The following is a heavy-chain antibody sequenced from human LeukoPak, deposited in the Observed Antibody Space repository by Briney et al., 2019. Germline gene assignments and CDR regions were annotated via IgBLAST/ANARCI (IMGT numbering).Heavy chain of an antibody. V-gene: IGHV3-53*01. J-gene: IGHJ4*02. CDR3: VRASSWFWQYYFDY. Sequence: PGGSLRLSCEVSGFSVSDNYMTWVRQAPGKGLEWVSVIYKDGSTYYADSVKGRFTISRDTSTNMVYLQMNSLRGDDTAVYYCVRASSWFWQYYFDYWGQGTLVVVSS. CDR1: GFSVSDNY. D-gene: IGHD6-13*01. CDR2: IYKDGST.